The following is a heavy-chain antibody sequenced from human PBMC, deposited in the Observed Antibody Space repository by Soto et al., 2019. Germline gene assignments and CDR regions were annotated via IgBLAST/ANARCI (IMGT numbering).Heavy chain of an antibody. CDR2: IHYSGST. Sequence: SETLSLTCTVSGVSFSSYYWSWIRQPPGKGLEWIGYIHYSGSTSYNPSLKSRVAISVDTSKNQFSLKLSSVTAADTAVYYCSGSFCAAAAGHSDSWRHGTLVTDSS. J-gene: IGHJ5*01. V-gene: IGHV4-59*08. D-gene: IGHD6-13*01. CDR3: SGSFCAAAAGHSDS. CDR1: GVSFSSYY.